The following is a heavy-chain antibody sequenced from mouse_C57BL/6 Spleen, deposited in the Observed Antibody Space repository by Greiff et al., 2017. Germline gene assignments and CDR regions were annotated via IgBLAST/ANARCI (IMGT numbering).Heavy chain of an antibody. Sequence: QVQLQQSGPELVKPGASVKISCKASGYAFSSSWMNWVKQRPGKGLEWIGRIYPGDGDTNYNGKFKGKATLTADKSSSTAYMQLSSLTSEDSAVYFCARGPLPDYYGSSSSWFAYWGQGTLVTVSA. CDR3: ARGPLPDYYGSSSSWFAY. CDR1: GYAFSSSW. V-gene: IGHV1-82*01. D-gene: IGHD1-1*01. J-gene: IGHJ3*01. CDR2: IYPGDGDT.